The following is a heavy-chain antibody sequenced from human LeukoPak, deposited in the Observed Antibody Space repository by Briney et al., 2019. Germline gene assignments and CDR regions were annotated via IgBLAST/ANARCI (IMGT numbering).Heavy chain of an antibody. D-gene: IGHD2-2*02. CDR1: GYTFTSYG. J-gene: IGHJ4*02. CDR2: ISAYNGNT. CDR3: ARRYCSSTSCYTPFDY. Sequence: ASVKVSCKASGYTFTSYGISWVRQAPGQGLEWMGWISAYNGNTNYAQKLQGRVTMTTDTSTSTAYMELRSLRSDDTAVYYCARRYCSSTSCYTPFDYWGQGTLVTVSS. V-gene: IGHV1-18*01.